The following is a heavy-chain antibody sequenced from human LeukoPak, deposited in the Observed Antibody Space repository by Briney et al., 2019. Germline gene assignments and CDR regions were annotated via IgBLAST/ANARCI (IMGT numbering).Heavy chain of an antibody. CDR2: ISGSGGST. Sequence: RPGGSLRLSCAAPGFTFSSYAMSWVRQAPGKGLEWVSAISGSGGSTYYADSVKGRFTISRDNSKNTLYLQMNSLRAEDTAVYYCAKGPHSSGWYHDALDIWGQGTMVTVSS. CDR3: AKGPHSSGWYHDALDI. CDR1: GFTFSSYA. J-gene: IGHJ3*02. V-gene: IGHV3-23*01. D-gene: IGHD6-19*01.